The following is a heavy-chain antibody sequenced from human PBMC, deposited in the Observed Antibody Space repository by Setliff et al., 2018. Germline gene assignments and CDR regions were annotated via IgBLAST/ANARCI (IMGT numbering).Heavy chain of an antibody. CDR1: GASINSGDYY. CDR2: IFHSGST. J-gene: IGHJ6*02. Sequence: KPSETLSLTCTVSGASINSGDYYWSWIRQPPGKGLEWIGYIFHSGSTHYNSSLRSRLTISVDTAKNQFSLRSVTAADTAVYYCVRDRTAYSYGLDVWGQGTTVTVSS. CDR3: VRDRTAYSYGLDV. V-gene: IGHV4-30-4*02. D-gene: IGHD5-18*01.